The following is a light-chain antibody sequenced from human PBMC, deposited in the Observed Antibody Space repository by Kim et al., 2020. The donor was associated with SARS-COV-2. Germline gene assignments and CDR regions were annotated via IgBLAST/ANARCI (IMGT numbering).Light chain of an antibody. V-gene: IGLV3-21*01. J-gene: IGLJ1*01. CDR3: QVWDTDTNDYV. Sequence: PGQTARITCGGNNIGGHSVSWYQQKPGQAPVLVIYYDNDRPSGIPERFSGSKAATTATLTISRVEAGDEADYYCQVWDTDTNDYVFGTGTKVTVL. CDR1: NIGGHS. CDR2: YDN.